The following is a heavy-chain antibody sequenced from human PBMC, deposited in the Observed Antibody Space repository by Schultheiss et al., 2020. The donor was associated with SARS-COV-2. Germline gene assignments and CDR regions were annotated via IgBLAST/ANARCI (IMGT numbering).Heavy chain of an antibody. CDR2: ISYDGSNK. D-gene: IGHD4-17*01. CDR1: GFLFTSFG. Sequence: GGSLRLSCAASGFLFTSFGMHWVRQAPGKGLEWVAVISYDGSNKYYADSVKGRFTISRDNSENTVYLQMNSLRTEDTAVYYCATSRGYGDFVFDYWGQGTLVTVSS. J-gene: IGHJ4*02. CDR3: ATSRGYGDFVFDY. V-gene: IGHV3-30*03.